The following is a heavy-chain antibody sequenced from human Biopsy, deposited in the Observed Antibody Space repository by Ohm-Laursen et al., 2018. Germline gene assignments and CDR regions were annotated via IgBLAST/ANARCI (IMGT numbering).Heavy chain of an antibody. D-gene: IGHD3-10*01. J-gene: IGHJ3*02. V-gene: IGHV3-23*01. Sequence: SLRPSCSASGFTFANHAMRWVRQAPGKGLEWVSLISGSGDTAYYPDSVKGRFTISRDNSKNTLYLEMNSLRTEETAKYYCTKAGSQDGFDIWGPGTMVTVSS. CDR3: TKAGSQDGFDI. CDR1: GFTFANHA. CDR2: ISGSGDTA.